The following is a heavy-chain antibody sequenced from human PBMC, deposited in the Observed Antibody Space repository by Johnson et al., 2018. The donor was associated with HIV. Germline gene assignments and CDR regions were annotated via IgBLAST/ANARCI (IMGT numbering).Heavy chain of an antibody. J-gene: IGHJ3*02. CDR2: INWNGGST. V-gene: IGHV3-20*04. Sequence: VQLVESGGGVVRPGGSLRLSCAASGFSFDDYGMSWVRQTPGKGLEWVSGINWNGGSTGYADSVKGRVTISRDNAKNSLYLQMNSLRAEDTAVYYCARSPRAAEGAFDIWGQGTMVTVSS. D-gene: IGHD6-13*01. CDR1: GFSFDDYG. CDR3: ARSPRAAEGAFDI.